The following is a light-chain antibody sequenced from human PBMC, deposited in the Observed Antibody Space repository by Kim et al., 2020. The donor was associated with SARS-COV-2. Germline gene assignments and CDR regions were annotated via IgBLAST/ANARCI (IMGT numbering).Light chain of an antibody. J-gene: IGLJ2*01. Sequence: GQRVTISGSGTSSNIGKTIVNWYQHSPGTAPKLFIANNNRTPAGVPDRSCGSKSGTAASLAISGLQSEDEADYYCAAWDDSLKAVIFGGGTQLTVL. V-gene: IGLV1-44*01. CDR2: NNN. CDR1: SSNIGKTI. CDR3: AAWDDSLKAVI.